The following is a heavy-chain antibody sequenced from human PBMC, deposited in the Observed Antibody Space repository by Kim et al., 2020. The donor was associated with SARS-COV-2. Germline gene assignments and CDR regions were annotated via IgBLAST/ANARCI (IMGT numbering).Heavy chain of an antibody. CDR3: ATEIPLEHWFDP. CDR2: FDPEDGET. J-gene: IGHJ5*02. Sequence: ASVKVSCKVSGYTLTELSMHWVRQAPGKGLEWMGGFDPEDGETIYAQKFQGRVTMTEDTSTDTAYMELSSLRSEDTAVYYCATEIPLEHWFDPWGQGTLVTVSS. CDR1: GYTLTELS. V-gene: IGHV1-24*01. D-gene: IGHD1-1*01.